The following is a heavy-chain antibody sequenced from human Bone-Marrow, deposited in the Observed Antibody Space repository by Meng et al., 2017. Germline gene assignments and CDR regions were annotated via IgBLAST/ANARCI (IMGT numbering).Heavy chain of an antibody. J-gene: IGHJ6*02. CDR1: GFTVSSNY. Sequence: GESLKISCAASGFTVSSNYMSWVRQAPGKGLEWVAVIWYDGSNKYYADSVKGRFTISRDNSKNTLYLQMNSLRAEDTAVYYCAREGYCSGGSCTDYYYYYGMDVWGQGTTVTVSS. CDR3: AREGYCSGGSCTDYYYYYGMDV. V-gene: IGHV3-33*08. CDR2: IWYDGSNK. D-gene: IGHD2-15*01.